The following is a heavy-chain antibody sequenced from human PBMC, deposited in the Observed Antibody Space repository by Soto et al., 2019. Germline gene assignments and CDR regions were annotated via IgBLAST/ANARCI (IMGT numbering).Heavy chain of an antibody. Sequence: EVQLVESGGGLVKPGGSLRLSCAASGFTFSSYSMNWVRQAPGKGLEWVSSISSSSSYIYYADSVKGRFTISRDNAKNSLYLQMNSLRAEDTAVYYCARDAYCSSTSCYVSDAFDIWGQGTMVTVSS. CDR1: GFTFSSYS. D-gene: IGHD2-2*01. J-gene: IGHJ3*02. V-gene: IGHV3-21*01. CDR2: ISSSSSYI. CDR3: ARDAYCSSTSCYVSDAFDI.